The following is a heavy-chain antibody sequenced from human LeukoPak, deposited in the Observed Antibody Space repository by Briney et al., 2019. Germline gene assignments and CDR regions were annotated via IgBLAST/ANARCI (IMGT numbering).Heavy chain of an antibody. CDR1: GFTFSNYA. V-gene: IGHV3-23*01. Sequence: SGGSLRLSCAASGFTFSNYAMSWVRQAPGKGLEWVSAITGSGGNTYYADSVKGRFTISRDNSKNTLFLQMNSLRAEDTAVYYCAKRLGSSSWYSFWGQGTLVTASS. D-gene: IGHD6-13*01. J-gene: IGHJ4*02. CDR2: ITGSGGNT. CDR3: AKRLGSSSWYSF.